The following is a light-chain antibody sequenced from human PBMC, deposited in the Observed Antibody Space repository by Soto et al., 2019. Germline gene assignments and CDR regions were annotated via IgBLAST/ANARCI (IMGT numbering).Light chain of an antibody. V-gene: IGLV7-46*01. CDR2: DTS. CDR3: LLSSSSGRV. CDR1: TGAVTSGHH. Sequence: QAVVTQEPSLTVSPGGTITLTCASSTGAVTSGHHSYWFQQKPGQAPRTLVSDTSTKHSWTPARVSGSLLGGKAALTLSGAQPADEADYYCLLSSSSGRVFGGGTKLTVL. J-gene: IGLJ2*01.